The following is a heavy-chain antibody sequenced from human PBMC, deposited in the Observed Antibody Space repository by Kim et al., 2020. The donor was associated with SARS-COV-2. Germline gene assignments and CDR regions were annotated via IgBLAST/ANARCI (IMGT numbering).Heavy chain of an antibody. J-gene: IGHJ3*02. Sequence: SETLSLTCTVSGGSISSGSYYWSWIRQPAGKGLEWIGRIYTSGSTNYNPSLKSRVTISVDTSKKQFSLKLSSVTAADTAVYYCARGRITMVRGVIGAFDIWGQGTMVTVSS. CDR1: GGSISSGSYY. V-gene: IGHV4-61*02. CDR2: IYTSGST. CDR3: ARGRITMVRGVIGAFDI. D-gene: IGHD3-10*01.